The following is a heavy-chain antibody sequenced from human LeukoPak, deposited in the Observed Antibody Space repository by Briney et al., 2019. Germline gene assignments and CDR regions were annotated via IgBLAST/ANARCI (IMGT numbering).Heavy chain of an antibody. CDR2: ISGSGGST. Sequence: GGPLRLSCAASGFTFSSYAMSWVRQAPGKGLEWVSAISGSGGSTYYADSVKGRFTISRDNSKNTLYLQVNSLRAEDTAVYYCAKFLPTHIVVANYYFDYWGQGTLVTVSS. D-gene: IGHD2-21*01. CDR1: GFTFSSYA. CDR3: AKFLPTHIVVANYYFDY. V-gene: IGHV3-23*01. J-gene: IGHJ4*02.